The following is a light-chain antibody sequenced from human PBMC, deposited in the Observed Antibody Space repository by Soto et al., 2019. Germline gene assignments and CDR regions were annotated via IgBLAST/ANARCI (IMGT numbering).Light chain of an antibody. J-gene: IGLJ2*01. Sequence: SSELTQPPSVSVAPGKTARITCGGNNIGSRSVHWYQQKPGQAPVLVIYYDSDRPSGIPERFSGSSSGNTATLTITRVEAGDEADYYCQVWDSSDQVLFGGGTKVTVL. V-gene: IGLV3-21*04. CDR3: QVWDSSDQVL. CDR1: NIGSRS. CDR2: YDS.